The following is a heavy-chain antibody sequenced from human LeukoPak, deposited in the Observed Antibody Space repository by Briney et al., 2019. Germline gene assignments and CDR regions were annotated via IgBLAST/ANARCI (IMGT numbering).Heavy chain of an antibody. J-gene: IGHJ1*01. CDR2: SHYSGRA. CDR1: GGSISNYY. CDR3: ARDDGDYDRYFRH. V-gene: IGHV4-59*01. D-gene: IGHD4-17*01. Sequence: SETLSLTCTLSGGSISNYYCHWIRQPPGEGLEWIGVSHYSGRASYTPSLKSRVTISEDTSKNQCSPKLISGTAADTAVYYCARDDGDYDRYFRHWGQGTLVTVSS.